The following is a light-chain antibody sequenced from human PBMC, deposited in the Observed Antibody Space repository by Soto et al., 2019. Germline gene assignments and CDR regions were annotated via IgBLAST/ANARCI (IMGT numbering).Light chain of an antibody. V-gene: IGKV3-20*01. CDR1: QSVNSNS. CDR2: DAS. Sequence: ETVLTQSPGTLSLSPGDAATLSCRASQSVNSNSLAWYQHKPGQAPRLLVYDASSRATGIPDRFSGSGSGTDFTLTISRLEPEDFVMYHCQQYGNSPLSFGGGTNVEIK. J-gene: IGKJ4*01. CDR3: QQYGNSPLS.